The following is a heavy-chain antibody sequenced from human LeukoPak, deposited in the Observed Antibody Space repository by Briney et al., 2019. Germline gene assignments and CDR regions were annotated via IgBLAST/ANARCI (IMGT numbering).Heavy chain of an antibody. V-gene: IGHV4-39*02. Sequence: SETLSLTCTVSGGSISSSSYYWGWIRQPPGKGLEWIGSIYYSGSTYYNPSLKSRVTISVDTSKNQFSLKLSSVTAADTAVYYCARDRNYYDRPMDVWGKGTTVTVSS. J-gene: IGHJ6*03. D-gene: IGHD3-22*01. CDR1: GGSISSSSYY. CDR2: IYYSGST. CDR3: ARDRNYYDRPMDV.